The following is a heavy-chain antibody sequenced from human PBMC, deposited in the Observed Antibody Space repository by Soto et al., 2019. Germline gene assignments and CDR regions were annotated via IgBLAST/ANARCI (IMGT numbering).Heavy chain of an antibody. CDR2: IHHSGST. CDR1: GASIRSYY. CDR3: TRGDSSSWRPHSDY. J-gene: IGHJ4*02. V-gene: IGHV4-59*01. Sequence: QVQLQESGPGLVRPSETLSLTCTVSGASIRSYYWSWIRQPPGKGLEWIGFIHHSGSTNYNPSLKSRLTMSVDTSKNQFSPKLSSVTAAHTAVYYCTRGDSSSWRPHSDYWGQGTLVTFSS. D-gene: IGHD6-13*01.